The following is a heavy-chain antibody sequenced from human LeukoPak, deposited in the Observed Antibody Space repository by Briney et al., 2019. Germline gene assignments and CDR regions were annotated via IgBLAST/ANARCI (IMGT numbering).Heavy chain of an antibody. CDR1: GYSFPSYW. Sequence: LGESRRISCKGSGYSFPSYWITWVRQMPGKGLEWMGRIDPSDSYTNYSPYIRSHVTISADKSISTAYLQWSSLKASDTAMYYCARSYSGYDYLDYWGQGTVDPVSS. J-gene: IGHJ4*02. V-gene: IGHV5-10-1*01. CDR2: IDPSDSYT. D-gene: IGHD5-12*01. CDR3: ARSYSGYDYLDY.